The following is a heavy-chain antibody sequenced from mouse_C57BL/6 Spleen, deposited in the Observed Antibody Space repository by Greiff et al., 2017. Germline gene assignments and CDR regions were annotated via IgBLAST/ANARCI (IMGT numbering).Heavy chain of an antibody. V-gene: IGHV5-6*01. CDR1: GFTFSSYG. D-gene: IGHD1-1*01. CDR3: ARQGITGFDY. J-gene: IGHJ2*01. CDR2: ISSGGSYT. Sequence: EVQVVESGGDLVKPGGSLKLSCAASGFTFSSYGMSWVRQTPDKRLEWVATISSGGSYTYYPDSVKGRFTISRDNAKNTLYLQMSSLKSEDTAMYYCARQGITGFDYWGQGTTLTVSS.